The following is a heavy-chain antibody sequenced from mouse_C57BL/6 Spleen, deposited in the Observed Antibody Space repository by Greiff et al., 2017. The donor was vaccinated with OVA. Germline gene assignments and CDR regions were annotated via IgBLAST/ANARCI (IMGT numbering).Heavy chain of an antibody. J-gene: IGHJ3*01. D-gene: IGHD2-4*01. CDR1: GYTFTSYW. CDR3: EIAYYEYDGGGAY. Sequence: QVQLQQPGAELVKPGASVKVSCKASGYTFTSYWMHWVKQRPGQGLEWIGRIHPSDSDTNYNQKFKGKATLTVDKSSSTAYMQLSSLTSEDSAVDYCEIAYYEYDGGGAYWGQGTLVTVSA. CDR2: IHPSDSDT. V-gene: IGHV1-74*01.